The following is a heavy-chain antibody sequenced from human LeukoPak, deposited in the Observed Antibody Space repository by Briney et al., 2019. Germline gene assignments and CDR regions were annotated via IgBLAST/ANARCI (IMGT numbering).Heavy chain of an antibody. J-gene: IGHJ4*02. CDR2: INPNSGGT. D-gene: IGHD5-18*01. Sequence: ASVKVSCKASGYTFTGYYMHWVRQAPGQGLEWMGWINPNSGGTNYAQKFQGRVTMTRDTSISTAYMELRSLRSDDTAVYYCARGDTAMAPFDYWGQGTLVTVSS. V-gene: IGHV1-2*02. CDR3: ARGDTAMAPFDY. CDR1: GYTFTGYY.